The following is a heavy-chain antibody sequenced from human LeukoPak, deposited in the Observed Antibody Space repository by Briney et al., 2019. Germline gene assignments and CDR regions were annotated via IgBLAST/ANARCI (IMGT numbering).Heavy chain of an antibody. CDR1: GYTFTSYG. J-gene: IGHJ6*03. CDR2: ISAYNGNT. CDR3: ARGVVVPAAILRDYYYYYMDV. Sequence: ASVKVSCKASGYTFTSYGISWVRQAPGQGLEWMGWISAYNGNTNYAQKLQGRVTMTTDTSTSTAYMELRSLRSDDTAVYYCARGVVVPAAILRDYYYYYMDVWGKGTMVTVSS. V-gene: IGHV1-18*01. D-gene: IGHD2-2*01.